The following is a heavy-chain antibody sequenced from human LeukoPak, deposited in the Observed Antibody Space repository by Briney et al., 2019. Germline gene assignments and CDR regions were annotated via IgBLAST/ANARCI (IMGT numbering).Heavy chain of an antibody. CDR2: IYTSGST. D-gene: IGHD3-22*01. Sequence: SETLSLTCTVSGGSISSGSYYWSWIRQPAGKGLEWIGRIYTSGSTNYNPSLKSRVTISVDTSKNQFSLKLSSVTAADTAVYYCARDSSSGYRQFDYWGQGTLVTVSS. V-gene: IGHV4-61*02. CDR1: GGSISSGSYY. J-gene: IGHJ4*02. CDR3: ARDSSSGYRQFDY.